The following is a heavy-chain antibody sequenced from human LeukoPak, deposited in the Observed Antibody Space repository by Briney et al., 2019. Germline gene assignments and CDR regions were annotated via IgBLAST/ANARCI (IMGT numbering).Heavy chain of an antibody. J-gene: IGHJ4*02. CDR1: GGSISSSSYY. V-gene: IGHV4-39*01. CDR3: ARRHSSSWYYFDY. CDR2: MYYSGST. Sequence: SETLSLTCTVSGGSISSSSYYWGWIRQPPRTGLEWIGSMYYSGSTYYNPFLKSRATISVDTSKNQFSLKLSSVTAADTAVYYCARRHSSSWYYFDYWGQGTLVTASS. D-gene: IGHD6-13*01.